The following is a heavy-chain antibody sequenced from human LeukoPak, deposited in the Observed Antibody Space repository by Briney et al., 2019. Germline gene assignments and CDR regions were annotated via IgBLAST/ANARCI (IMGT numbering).Heavy chain of an antibody. CDR2: IYHSGST. CDR3: ARDEWDLDY. J-gene: IGHJ4*02. D-gene: IGHD1-26*01. CDR1: GYSISSGYY. V-gene: IGHV4-38-2*02. Sequence: PSEALSLTCAVSGYSISSGYYWGWIRQPPGKGLEWIGSIYHSGSTYYNPSLKSRVTISVDTSKNQFSLKLSSVTAADTAVYYCARDEWDLDYWGQGTLVTVSS.